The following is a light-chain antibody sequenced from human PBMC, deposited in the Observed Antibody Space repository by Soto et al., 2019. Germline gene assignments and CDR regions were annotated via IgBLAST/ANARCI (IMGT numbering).Light chain of an antibody. J-gene: IGLJ3*02. CDR3: QSYDSSLSGSV. Sequence: QSALTQPPSVSGAPGQRVTISCTGSSSNIGAGYDVHWYQQLPGTAPKLLIYGNSNRPSGVPDRFSGSKSGTSASRAITGLQAEDEADYYCQSYDSSLSGSVFGGGTKLTVL. V-gene: IGLV1-40*01. CDR2: GNS. CDR1: SSNIGAGYD.